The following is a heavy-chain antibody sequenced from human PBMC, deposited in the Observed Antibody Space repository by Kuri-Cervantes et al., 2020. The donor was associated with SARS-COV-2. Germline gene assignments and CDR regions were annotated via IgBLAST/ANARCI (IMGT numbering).Heavy chain of an antibody. V-gene: IGHV4-38-2*01. D-gene: IGHD6-13*01. CDR1: GYSISSGYY. Sequence: SQTLSFTCAVSGYSISSGYYWGWIRQPPGKGLEWIGSIYYSGSTYYNPSLKSRVTISVDTSKNQFSLKLSSVTAADTAVYYCASYSSSWYPGLWGRGTLVTVSS. CDR3: ASYSSSWYPGL. J-gene: IGHJ2*01. CDR2: IYYSGST.